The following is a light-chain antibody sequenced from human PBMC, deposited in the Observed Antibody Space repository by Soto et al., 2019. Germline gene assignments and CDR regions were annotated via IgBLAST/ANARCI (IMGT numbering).Light chain of an antibody. CDR1: SSDVGGYNY. Sequence: QSVLTQPASVSGSPGQSITISCTGTSSDVGGYNYVSWYQQHPGKAPKLIIYEVNHRPSGVSNRFSGSKSGNTASLTISGLQAEDEAHYYCSSYTTISTLIFGGGTKSPS. V-gene: IGLV2-14*01. CDR2: EVN. J-gene: IGLJ2*01. CDR3: SSYTTISTLI.